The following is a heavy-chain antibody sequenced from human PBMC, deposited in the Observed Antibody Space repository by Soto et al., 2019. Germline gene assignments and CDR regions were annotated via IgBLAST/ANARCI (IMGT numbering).Heavy chain of an antibody. Sequence: QVQLVDSGGGLVKPGGSLRLSCAASGFTFSDYYMSWVRQAPGRGLEWISYISTSGDTIYGDSVKGRFTISRDNAKNSLYLQMNILRAEDTAVYYCGRLGGYCGGGNCYWGYFDYWGRGTLVTVSS. CDR1: GFTFSDYY. CDR2: ISTSGDTI. J-gene: IGHJ4*02. CDR3: GRLGGYCGGGNCYWGYFDY. D-gene: IGHD2-15*01. V-gene: IGHV3-11*01.